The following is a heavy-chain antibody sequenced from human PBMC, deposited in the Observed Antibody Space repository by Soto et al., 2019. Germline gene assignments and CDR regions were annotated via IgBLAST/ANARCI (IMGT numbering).Heavy chain of an antibody. D-gene: IGHD5-12*01. CDR3: ARDSLYSYYGSRH. Sequence: SETLSLTCAVYGTSFNDYYWTWIRQSPGKGLEWIGEINHSGSANYNPSLKSRVTISVDTSKNQFSLKLKSVTAADTAAYYCARDSLYSYYGSRHWGQGTLVTVSS. CDR2: INHSGSA. V-gene: IGHV4-34*01. CDR1: GTSFNDYY. J-gene: IGHJ4*01.